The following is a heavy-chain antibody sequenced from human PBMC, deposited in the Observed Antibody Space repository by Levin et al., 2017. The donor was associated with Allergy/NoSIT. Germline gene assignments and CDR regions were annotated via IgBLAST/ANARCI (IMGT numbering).Heavy chain of an antibody. Sequence: GGSLRLSCAASGFIFNTYAMEWVRQAPGKGLEWVAFITDNGGNTYYADSVKGRFTTSRDNSKNTLYLQMNSLRADDTAVYYCAKKGSRHDTKRGVGMDVWGQGTTVIVSS. CDR3: AKKGSRHDTKRGVGMDV. J-gene: IGHJ6*02. D-gene: IGHD5-12*01. CDR1: GFIFNTYA. V-gene: IGHV3-23*01. CDR2: ITDNGGNT.